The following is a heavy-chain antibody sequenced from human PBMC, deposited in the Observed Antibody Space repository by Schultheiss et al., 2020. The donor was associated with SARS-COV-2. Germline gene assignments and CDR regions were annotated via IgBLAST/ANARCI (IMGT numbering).Heavy chain of an antibody. V-gene: IGHV3-21*04. CDR3: ASRTDSSGY. CDR2: ISSSGSYI. J-gene: IGHJ4*02. CDR1: GFTFNTYS. D-gene: IGHD6-19*01. Sequence: GGSLRLSCAVSGFTFNTYSMIWVRQAPGKGLEWVASISSSGSYIHYADSVKGRFTISRDNAKNSLYLQMNSLRAEDTAVYYCASRTDSSGYWGQGTLVTVSS.